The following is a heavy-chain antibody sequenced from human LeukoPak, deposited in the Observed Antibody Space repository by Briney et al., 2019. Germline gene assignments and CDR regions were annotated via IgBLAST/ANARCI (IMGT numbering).Heavy chain of an antibody. D-gene: IGHD4-23*01. Sequence: GGSLRLSCAASGFTFSSYGMHWVRQAPGKGLEWVAVIWYDGSNKYYADSVKGRFTISRDNSKNTLYLQMNSLRAEDTAVYYCAKDYGGYMDAWGKGTTVTVSS. V-gene: IGHV3-33*06. CDR1: GFTFSSYG. J-gene: IGHJ6*03. CDR2: IWYDGSNK. CDR3: AKDYGGYMDA.